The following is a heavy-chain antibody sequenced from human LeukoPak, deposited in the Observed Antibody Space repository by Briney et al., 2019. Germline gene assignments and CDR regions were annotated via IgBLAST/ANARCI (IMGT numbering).Heavy chain of an antibody. CDR2: IQDGGST. CDR1: GGSISSGGYY. CDR3: ARDSPKRYSGSYFDY. D-gene: IGHD1-26*01. Sequence: SQTLSLTCTVSGGSISSGGYYWSWIRQPPGKGLEWIGFIQDGGSTSYNSSLKSRVAISVDRSKNQFSLTLSSVTAADTAIYYCARDSPKRYSGSYFDYWGQGTLVTVSS. V-gene: IGHV4-30-2*01. J-gene: IGHJ4*02.